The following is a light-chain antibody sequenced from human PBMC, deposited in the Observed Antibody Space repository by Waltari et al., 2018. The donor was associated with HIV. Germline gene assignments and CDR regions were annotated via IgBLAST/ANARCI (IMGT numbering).Light chain of an antibody. V-gene: IGLV2-14*01. J-gene: IGLJ3*02. CDR2: EVS. Sequence: QSALTQPASVSGSPGQSITISCTGTSRDVGGSNYVSCYQQHPGKAPKLMIYEVSNRPSGVSNRFSGSKSGNTASLTISGLQAEDEADYYCSSYTSSSTRVFGGGTKLTVL. CDR1: SRDVGGSNY. CDR3: SSYTSSSTRV.